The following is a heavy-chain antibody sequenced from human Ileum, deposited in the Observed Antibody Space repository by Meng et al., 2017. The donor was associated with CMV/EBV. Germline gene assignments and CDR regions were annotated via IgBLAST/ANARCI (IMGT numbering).Heavy chain of an antibody. Sequence: GGSLRLSCVVSGFTFSNYWMNWVRQAPGKGLEWVANIKQDGSEKYYVDSVKGRFTISRDNAKNSLFLQMNSLSAEDTAVYYCAKESSSWSLPSDYWGQGTLVTVSS. CDR2: IKQDGSEK. CDR3: AKESSSWSLPSDY. CDR1: GFTFSNYW. D-gene: IGHD6-13*01. J-gene: IGHJ4*02. V-gene: IGHV3-7*01.